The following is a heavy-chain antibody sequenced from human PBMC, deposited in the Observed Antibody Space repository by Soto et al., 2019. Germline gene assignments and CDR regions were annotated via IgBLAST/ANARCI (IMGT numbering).Heavy chain of an antibody. CDR2: VYFSGST. Sequence: PSETLSLTCTISGGSISSYYWSWIRQTPGKGLEWIGYVYFSGSTNYNPSLKSRVLISIDTSRNQFSLKLNSVTAADTAVYCCARDAGYDFWSGLNWFDPWGQGTLVTVSS. D-gene: IGHD3-3*01. CDR3: ARDAGYDFWSGLNWFDP. CDR1: GGSISSYY. J-gene: IGHJ5*02. V-gene: IGHV4-59*01.